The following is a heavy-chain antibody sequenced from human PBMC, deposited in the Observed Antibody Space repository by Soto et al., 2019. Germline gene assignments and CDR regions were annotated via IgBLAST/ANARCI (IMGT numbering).Heavy chain of an antibody. Sequence: PGGSLRLSCAASGFTFSSYGMHWVRQAPGKGLEWVAVISYDGSNKYYADSVKGRFTISRDNSKNTLYLQMNSLRAEDTAVYYCAKALTYYDFWSGYCSDYYFGMDVWGQGTMVTVSS. J-gene: IGHJ6*02. CDR1: GFTFSSYG. CDR2: ISYDGSNK. D-gene: IGHD3-3*01. CDR3: AKALTYYDFWSGYCSDYYFGMDV. V-gene: IGHV3-30*18.